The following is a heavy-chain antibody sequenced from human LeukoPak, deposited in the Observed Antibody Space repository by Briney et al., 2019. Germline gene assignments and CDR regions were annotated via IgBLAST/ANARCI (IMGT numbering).Heavy chain of an antibody. V-gene: IGHV3-53*01. CDR1: GFTVSSNY. J-gene: IGHJ4*02. D-gene: IGHD3-22*01. CDR2: IYSGGST. Sequence: PGGSLRLSCAASGFTVSSNYMSWVRQAPGKGLEWVSLIYSGGSTSYADSVKGRFTFSRDNSKNTLYLQMNSLRAEDTAVYYCAKGVRRSSDYSSPVDYWGQGTLVTVSS. CDR3: AKGVRRSSDYSSPVDY.